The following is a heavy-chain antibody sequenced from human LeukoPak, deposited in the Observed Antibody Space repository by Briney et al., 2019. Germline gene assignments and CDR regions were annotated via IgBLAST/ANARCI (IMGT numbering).Heavy chain of an antibody. CDR1: GITLSNYG. D-gene: IGHD3-22*01. CDR3: AKRGVVIRVILVGFHKEAYYFDS. Sequence: GGSLRLSCAVSGITLSNYGMSWVRQAPGKGLEWVAGISDSGGRTNYADSVKGRFTIFRDNPKNTLYLQMNSLRAEDTAVYFCAKRGVVIRVILVGFHKEAYYFDSWGQGALVTVSS. V-gene: IGHV3-23*01. CDR2: ISDSGGRT. J-gene: IGHJ4*02.